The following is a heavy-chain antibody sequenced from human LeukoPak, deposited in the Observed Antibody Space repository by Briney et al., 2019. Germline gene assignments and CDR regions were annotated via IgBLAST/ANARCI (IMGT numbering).Heavy chain of an antibody. Sequence: GGSLRLSCAASGFTFSSYEMNWVRQAPGKGLEWVSYISSSGSTIYYADSVKGRFTISRDNAKNSLYLQMNSLRAEDTAVYYCARELYYYDSDYYHYGMDVWGQGTTVTVSS. CDR2: ISSSGSTI. CDR3: ARELYYYDSDYYHYGMDV. CDR1: GFTFSSYE. V-gene: IGHV3-48*03. D-gene: IGHD3-22*01. J-gene: IGHJ6*02.